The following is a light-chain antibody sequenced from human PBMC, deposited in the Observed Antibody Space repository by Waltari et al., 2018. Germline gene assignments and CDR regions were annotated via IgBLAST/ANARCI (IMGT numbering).Light chain of an antibody. CDR3: QQFYSLPYT. V-gene: IGKV1-NL1*01. CDR1: QGIRNS. CDR2: PAS. J-gene: IGKJ2*01. Sequence: DLQMTQSPSSLSASLGDRGTITCRASQGIRNSLVWYQLKPGTAPKLLLSPASTLDSGVPSRFSGSGSGTVYTLTISSLQPEDLATYSCQQFYSLPYTFGQGTRLEL.